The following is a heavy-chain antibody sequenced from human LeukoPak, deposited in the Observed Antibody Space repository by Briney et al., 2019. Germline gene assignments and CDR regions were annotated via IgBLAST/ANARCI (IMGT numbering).Heavy chain of an antibody. J-gene: IGHJ5*02. V-gene: IGHV4-30-4*08. CDR1: GGSIISGSYY. CDR2: IYYSGST. CDR3: ARTDIVVVPAAISWFDP. D-gene: IGHD2-2*02. Sequence: SETLSLTCTVSGGSIISGSYYWSWIRQPPGKGLEWIGYIYYSGSTYYNPSLKSRVTISVDTSKNQFSLKLSSVTAADTAVYYCARTDIVVVPAAISWFDPWGQRTLVTVSS.